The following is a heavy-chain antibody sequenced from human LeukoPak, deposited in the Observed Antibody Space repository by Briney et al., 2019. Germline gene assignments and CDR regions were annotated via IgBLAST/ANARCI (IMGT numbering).Heavy chain of an antibody. D-gene: IGHD3-3*01. CDR3: AGIPVFGVVLHQEPV. Sequence: ASVKVSCKASGYTFTSYAISWVRQAPGQGLEWMGWISAYNGNTNYAQKLQGRVTMTTDTSTNTAYIELSSLRSEDTAVYFCAGIPVFGVVLHQEPVWGKGTTVTVSS. CDR2: ISAYNGNT. J-gene: IGHJ6*04. V-gene: IGHV1-18*01. CDR1: GYTFTSYA.